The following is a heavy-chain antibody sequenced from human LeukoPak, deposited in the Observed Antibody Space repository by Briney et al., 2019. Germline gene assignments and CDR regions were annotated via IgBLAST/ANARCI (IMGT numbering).Heavy chain of an antibody. V-gene: IGHV3-23*01. CDR3: AKAVYVEGSLDY. Sequence: GGSLRLSCAASGFTFSSYAMNWVRQAPGKGLEWVSGISASGLNTYYADSVKGRFTISRDNSNNTLYLQMNSLRAEDTAIYYCAKAVYVEGSLDYWGQGTLVTVSS. CDR1: GFTFSSYA. D-gene: IGHD3-16*01. J-gene: IGHJ4*02. CDR2: ISASGLNT.